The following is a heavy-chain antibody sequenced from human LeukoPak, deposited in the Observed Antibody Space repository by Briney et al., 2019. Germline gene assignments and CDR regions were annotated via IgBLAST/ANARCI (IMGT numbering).Heavy chain of an antibody. CDR1: GFTFSSYG. Sequence: EGSLRLSCAASGFTFSSYGMHWVRQAPGKGLEWVAFIRYDGSNKYYADSVKGRFTISRDNSKNTLYLQMNSLRAEDTAVYYCAKDPGYCSSTSCYWGQGTLVTVSS. CDR3: AKDPGYCSSTSCY. J-gene: IGHJ4*02. CDR2: IRYDGSNK. V-gene: IGHV3-30*02. D-gene: IGHD2-2*03.